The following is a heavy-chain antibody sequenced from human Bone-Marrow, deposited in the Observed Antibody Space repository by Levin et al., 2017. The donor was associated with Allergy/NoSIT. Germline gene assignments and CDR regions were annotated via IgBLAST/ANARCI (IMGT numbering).Heavy chain of an antibody. CDR2: ISSSGSTI. CDR3: ARLPSIVGATQDWFDP. V-gene: IGHV3-48*03. J-gene: IGHJ5*02. CDR1: GFTFSSYE. Sequence: GESLKISCAASGFTFSSYEMNWVRQAPGKGLEWVSYISSSGSTIYYADSVKGRFTISRDNAKNSLYLQMNSLRAEDTAVYYCARLPSIVGATQDWFDPWGQGTLVTVSS. D-gene: IGHD1-26*01.